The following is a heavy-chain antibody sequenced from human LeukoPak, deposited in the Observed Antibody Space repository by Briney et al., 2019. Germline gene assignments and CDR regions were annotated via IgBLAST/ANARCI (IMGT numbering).Heavy chain of an antibody. Sequence: SETLSLTCAVYGGSFSGYYWSWIRQPPGKGLEWIGYIYYSGSTNYNPSLKSRVTISVDTSKNQFSLKLSSVTAADTAVYYCARYSLGSDYDFWSGYAYTNWFDPWGQGTLVTVSS. CDR3: ARYSLGSDYDFWSGYAYTNWFDP. V-gene: IGHV4-59*08. CDR1: GGSFSGYY. CDR2: IYYSGST. J-gene: IGHJ5*02. D-gene: IGHD3-3*01.